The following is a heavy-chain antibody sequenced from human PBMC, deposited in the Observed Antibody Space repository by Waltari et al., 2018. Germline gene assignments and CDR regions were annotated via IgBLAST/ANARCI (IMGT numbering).Heavy chain of an antibody. CDR2: MAYNGAT. Sequence: QLQLQESGPGLVKPSETLSLTCSVSGGSITSNRHYWGWIRQPPGQGLGWIGTMAYNGATYRSPSLKSRVTISRDTSKNQLSLKLGSVTAADTAVYYCATYLGASLGTAAFDVWGQGTMVTVSS. CDR3: ATYLGASLGTAAFDV. V-gene: IGHV4-39*01. CDR1: GGSITSNRHY. J-gene: IGHJ3*01. D-gene: IGHD1-1*01.